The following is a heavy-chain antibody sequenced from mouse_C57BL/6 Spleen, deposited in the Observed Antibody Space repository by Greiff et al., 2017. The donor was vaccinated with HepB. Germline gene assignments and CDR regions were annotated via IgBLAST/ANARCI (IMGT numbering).Heavy chain of an antibody. CDR1: GFTFSSYA. J-gene: IGHJ1*03. CDR2: ISSGGDYI. Sequence: EVQLVESGAGLAKPGGSLKLSCAASGFTFSSYAMSWVRQTPEKRLEWVAYISSGGDYIYYADTVKGRVTMSRDKARNTLYLQMSSLKSADTAMYYCTRGVAREWYFCVWGTGTTVTVAS. CDR3: TRGVAREWYFCV. D-gene: IGHD1-1*01. V-gene: IGHV5-9-1*02.